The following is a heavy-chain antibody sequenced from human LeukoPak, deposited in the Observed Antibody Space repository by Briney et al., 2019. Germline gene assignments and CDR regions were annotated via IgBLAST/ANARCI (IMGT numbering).Heavy chain of an antibody. D-gene: IGHD6-13*01. CDR1: GYTFTGYC. CDR3: ARLIVSSWYPYLDY. CDR2: INPNSGGT. V-gene: IGHV1-2*02. J-gene: IGHJ4*02. Sequence: GASVKVSCKASGYTFTGYCMHWVRQAPEQRLEWMGWINPNSGGTNYAQKFQGRVTMTRDTSISTAYMELSRLRSDDSAVYYCARLIVSSWYPYLDYWGQGTLVTVSS.